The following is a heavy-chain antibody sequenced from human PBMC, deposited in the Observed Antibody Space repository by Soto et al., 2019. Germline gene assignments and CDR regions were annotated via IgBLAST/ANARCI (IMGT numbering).Heavy chain of an antibody. CDR3: VRDGTKTLRDWFDP. J-gene: IGHJ5*02. CDR1: GASISGFY. Sequence: SETLSLTCTVSGASISGFYWSWIRKSAGTGLEWIGRIYATGTTDYNPSLKSRVMTSVDTSKKQFSLKLRSVTAADTAVYYCVRDGTKTLRDWFDPWGQGISVTVSS. V-gene: IGHV4-4*07. CDR2: IYATGTT. D-gene: IGHD1-1*01.